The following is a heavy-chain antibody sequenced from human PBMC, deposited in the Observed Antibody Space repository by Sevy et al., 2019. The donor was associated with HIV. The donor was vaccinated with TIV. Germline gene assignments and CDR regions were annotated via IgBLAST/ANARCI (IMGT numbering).Heavy chain of an antibody. CDR1: GLTFSNYV. V-gene: IGHV3-23*01. J-gene: IGHJ3*02. D-gene: IGHD6-25*01. Sequence: GSLRLSCAASGLTFSNYVMSWVRQAPGKGLEWLSVISGSSGPTYAAESVKGRFPIPRDNSKNTLYLHMSSLGAEDTAVYYCARNLSPSGAFDIWGQGTRVTVSS. CDR3: ARNLSPSGAFDI. CDR2: ISGSSGPT.